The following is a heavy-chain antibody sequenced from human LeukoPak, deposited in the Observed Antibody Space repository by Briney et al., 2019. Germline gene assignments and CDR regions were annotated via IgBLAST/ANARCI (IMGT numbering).Heavy chain of an antibody. CDR3: ARDFWWLPDY. D-gene: IGHD3-3*01. V-gene: IGHV3-74*01. Sequence: PGGSLRLSCAASGFSFSDYWMHWVRQAPGKGLVWVSRISTDGSRTDYADSVKGRFTISRDNSKNTLYLQLNSLTTEDTALYYCARDFWWLPDYWGQGTLVTVSS. CDR1: GFSFSDYW. J-gene: IGHJ4*02. CDR2: ISTDGSRT.